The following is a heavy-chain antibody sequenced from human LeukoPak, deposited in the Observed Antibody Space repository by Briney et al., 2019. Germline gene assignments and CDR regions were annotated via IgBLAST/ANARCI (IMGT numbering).Heavy chain of an antibody. Sequence: SETLSLTCTVSGGSISSYYWSWIRQPPGKGLEWIGYIYYSGSTNYNPSLKSRVTISVDTSKNQFSLKLSSVTAADTAVYYCARQGRGYCSSTSYYNWFDPWGQGTLVTVSS. J-gene: IGHJ5*02. V-gene: IGHV4-59*08. CDR2: IYYSGST. CDR1: GGSISSYY. D-gene: IGHD2-2*01. CDR3: ARQGRGYCSSTSYYNWFDP.